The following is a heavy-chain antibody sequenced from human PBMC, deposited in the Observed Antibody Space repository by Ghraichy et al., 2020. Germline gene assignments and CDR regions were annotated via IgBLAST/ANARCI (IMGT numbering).Heavy chain of an antibody. CDR2: IIPILGIA. Sequence: SVKVSCKASGGTFSSYTISWVRQAPGQGLEWMGRIIPILGIANYAQKFQGRVTITADKSTSTAYMELSSLRSEDTAVYYCAREGYSGYDYNWFDPWGQGTLVTVSS. CDR1: GGTFSSYT. J-gene: IGHJ5*02. D-gene: IGHD5-12*01. V-gene: IGHV1-69*04. CDR3: AREGYSGYDYNWFDP.